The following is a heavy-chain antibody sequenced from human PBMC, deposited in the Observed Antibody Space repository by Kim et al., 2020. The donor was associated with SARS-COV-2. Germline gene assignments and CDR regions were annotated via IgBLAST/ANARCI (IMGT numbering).Heavy chain of an antibody. Sequence: GESLKISCKGSGYSFTSYWISWVRQMPGKGLEWMGRIDPSDSYTNYSPSFQGHVTISADKSISTAYLQWSSLKASDTAMYYCARHTGLAVAGTGRNYYYGMDVWGQGTTVTVSS. CDR2: IDPSDSYT. J-gene: IGHJ6*02. V-gene: IGHV5-10-1*01. D-gene: IGHD6-19*01. CDR3: ARHTGLAVAGTGRNYYYGMDV. CDR1: GYSFTSYW.